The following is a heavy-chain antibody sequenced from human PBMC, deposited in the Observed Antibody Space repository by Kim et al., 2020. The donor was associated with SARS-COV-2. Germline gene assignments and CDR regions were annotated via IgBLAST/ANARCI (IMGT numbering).Heavy chain of an antibody. V-gene: IGHV4-39*01. CDR3: ARHSRARVHVDIVATIIGNYYYYYYMDV. CDR2: IYYSGST. Sequence: SETLSLTCTVSGGSISSSSYYWGWIRQPPGKGLEWIGSIYYSGSTYYNPSLKSRVTISVDTSKNQFSLKLSSVTAADTAVYYCARHSRARVHVDIVATIIGNYYYYYYMDVWGKGTTVTVSS. J-gene: IGHJ6*03. CDR1: GGSISSSSYY. D-gene: IGHD5-12*01.